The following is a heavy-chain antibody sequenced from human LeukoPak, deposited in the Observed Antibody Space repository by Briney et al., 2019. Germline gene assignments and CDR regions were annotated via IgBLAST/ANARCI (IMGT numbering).Heavy chain of an antibody. CDR2: INPNSGGT. V-gene: IGHV1-2*02. CDR3: ARVHYLYSSSWSVVGQFPFDY. D-gene: IGHD6-13*01. J-gene: IGHJ4*02. CDR1: GYTFTGYY. Sequence: GASVKVSCKASGYTFTGYYMHWVRQAPGQGLEWMGWINPNSGGTNYAQKFQGRVTMTRDTSISTAYMELSRLRSDDTAVYYCARVHYLYSSSWSVVGQFPFDYWGQGTLVTVSS.